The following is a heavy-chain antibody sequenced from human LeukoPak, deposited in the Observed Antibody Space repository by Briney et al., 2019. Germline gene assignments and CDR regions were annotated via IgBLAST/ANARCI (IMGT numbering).Heavy chain of an antibody. J-gene: IGHJ4*02. CDR1: GYTFTSYG. CDR3: ASVRGYSYGPADY. Sequence: SVKVSCKASGYTFTSYGISWVRQAPGQGLEWMGRIIPILGIANYAQKFQGRVTITADKSTSTAYMELSSLRSEDTAVYYCASVRGYSYGPADYWGQGTLVTVSS. CDR2: IIPILGIA. V-gene: IGHV1-69*04. D-gene: IGHD5-18*01.